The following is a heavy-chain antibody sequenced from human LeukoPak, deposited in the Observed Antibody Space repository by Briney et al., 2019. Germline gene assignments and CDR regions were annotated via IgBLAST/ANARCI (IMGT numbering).Heavy chain of an antibody. CDR1: GFTFNGYS. J-gene: IGHJ5*02. V-gene: IGHV3-21*05. Sequence: PGGSLRLSCAASGFTFNGYSMNWVRQALGKGLEWVSYISSTSSPIYYADSVKGRFTISRDNAKNSLYLQMNSLRAEDTAVYYCARDGGYCSGGSCNNWFDPWGQGTLVTVSS. D-gene: IGHD2-15*01. CDR3: ARDGGYCSGGSCNNWFDP. CDR2: ISSTSSPI.